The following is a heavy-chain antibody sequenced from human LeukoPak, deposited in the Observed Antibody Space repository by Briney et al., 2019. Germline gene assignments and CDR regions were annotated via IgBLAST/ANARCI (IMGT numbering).Heavy chain of an antibody. CDR1: GGTFSSYA. J-gene: IGHJ3*02. CDR2: MNPNSGHT. CDR3: AMYYYDTSGPYVGAFDI. D-gene: IGHD3-22*01. Sequence: ASVKVSCKASGGTFSSYAISWVRQAPGQGLEWLGWMNPNSGHTGFAQKFQGRVTMTRDTSISTAYMELSSLRSEDTAMYYCAMYYYDTSGPYVGAFDIWGQGTMVTVSS. V-gene: IGHV1-8*02.